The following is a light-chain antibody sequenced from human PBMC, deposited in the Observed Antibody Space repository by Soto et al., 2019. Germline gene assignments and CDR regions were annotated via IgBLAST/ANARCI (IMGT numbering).Light chain of an antibody. J-gene: IGLJ6*01. CDR2: EGS. Sequence: QSALTQPASVSGSPGQSITISCTGTSSDVGSYNLVSWYQQHPGTAPKLIFYEGSKRPSGVSNRFSGSKSGNTASLTISGLQAEDEADYYCCSYAGSSTYVFGSGTQLTVL. V-gene: IGLV2-23*01. CDR1: SSDVGSYNL. CDR3: CSYAGSSTYV.